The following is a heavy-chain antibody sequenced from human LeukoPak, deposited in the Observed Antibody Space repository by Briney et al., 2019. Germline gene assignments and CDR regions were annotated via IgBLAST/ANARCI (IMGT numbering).Heavy chain of an antibody. Sequence: GGSLRLSCAASGLTFSSYAMSWVRQAPGKGLEWVSAISGSGSGTYYADSVKGRFTVSRDNSKNTLYLQMNSLRAEDTALYYCAKHTGGSRCFEDWGQGALVTASS. J-gene: IGHJ4*02. CDR1: GLTFSSYA. CDR3: AKHTGGSRCFED. CDR2: ISGSGSGT. D-gene: IGHD2-8*01. V-gene: IGHV3-23*01.